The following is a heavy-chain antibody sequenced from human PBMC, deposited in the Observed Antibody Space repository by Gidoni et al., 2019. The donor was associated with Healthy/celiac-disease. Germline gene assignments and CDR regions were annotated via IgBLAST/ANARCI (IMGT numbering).Heavy chain of an antibody. Sequence: QVQLVESGGGVVQPGRSLRLSCPASGFTFSSYAMHWVRLAPGKGLEWVAVISYDGSNKYYADSVKGRFTISRDNSKNTLYLQMNSLRAEDTAVYYCAKEVTYSSGWYDYWGQGTLVTVSS. CDR2: ISYDGSNK. J-gene: IGHJ4*02. CDR3: AKEVTYSSGWYDY. D-gene: IGHD6-19*01. V-gene: IGHV3-30*04. CDR1: GFTFSSYA.